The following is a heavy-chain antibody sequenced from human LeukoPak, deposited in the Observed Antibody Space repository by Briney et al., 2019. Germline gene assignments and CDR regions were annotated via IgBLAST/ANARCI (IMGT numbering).Heavy chain of an antibody. CDR2: INQDGSEK. CDR3: AKDASLGLALVY. J-gene: IGHJ4*02. CDR1: GFTFSSYR. D-gene: IGHD3-16*01. Sequence: GGSLRLSCAASGFTFSSYRMSWVRQAPGKGLEWVANINQDGSEKDYVDSVKGRFTISRDNAKNSHYLQMNSLRAEDTAVYYCAKDASLGLALVYWGQGTLVTVSS. V-gene: IGHV3-7*01.